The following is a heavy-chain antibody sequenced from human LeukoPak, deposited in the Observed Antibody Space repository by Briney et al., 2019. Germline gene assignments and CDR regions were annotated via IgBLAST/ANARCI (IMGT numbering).Heavy chain of an antibody. V-gene: IGHV3-23*01. J-gene: IGHJ3*02. CDR2: ISGGGTGT. CDR3: AKDRDDYVWGSYLGAFDI. CDR1: RFTFMNYA. Sequence: GGSLRLSCAASRFTFMNYAMSWVRQAPGKGLEWVSLISGGGTGTYYADSVKGRFTISRDNSKNTLYLQMSTLRAEDTAVYYCAKDRDDYVWGSYLGAFDIWGQGTMVTVSS. D-gene: IGHD3-16*01.